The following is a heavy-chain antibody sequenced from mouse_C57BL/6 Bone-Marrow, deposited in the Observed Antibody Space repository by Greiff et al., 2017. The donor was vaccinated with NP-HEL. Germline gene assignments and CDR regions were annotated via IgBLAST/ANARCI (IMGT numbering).Heavy chain of an antibody. CDR2: IYPGNSDT. J-gene: IGHJ2*01. V-gene: IGHV1-5*01. CDR1: GYTFTSYW. D-gene: IGHD2-5*01. Sequence: VQLQQSGTVLARPGASVKMSCKTSGYTFTSYWMHWVKQRPGQGLEWIGAIYPGNSDTSYNQKFKGKAKLTAATAASTAYMELSSLTTEDSAVYYCTSPSSNHDYWGQGTTLTVSS. CDR3: TSPSSNHDY.